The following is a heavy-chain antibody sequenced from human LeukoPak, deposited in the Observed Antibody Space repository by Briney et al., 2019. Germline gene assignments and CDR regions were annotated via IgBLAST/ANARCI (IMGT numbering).Heavy chain of an antibody. J-gene: IGHJ4*02. V-gene: IGHV5-51*01. Sequence: GESLKISCKGSGYSFTSYWIGWVRQMPGKGLEFMGIIYPSDSDTRYSPPFQGQVTISVDKSISTAYLQWSSLKPSDTAIYYCARRTTLYYFDSWGQGTLVTVSS. CDR1: GYSFTSYW. D-gene: IGHD1/OR15-1a*01. CDR2: IYPSDSDT. CDR3: ARRTTLYYFDS.